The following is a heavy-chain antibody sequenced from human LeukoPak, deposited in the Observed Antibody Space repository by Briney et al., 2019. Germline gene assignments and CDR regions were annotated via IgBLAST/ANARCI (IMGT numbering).Heavy chain of an antibody. Sequence: GESLKISCKGSGDSFTNYWIGWVRQMPGKGLEWMEIIYPGDSDTAYSPSFQGQVTISADKSVSTAYLQWSSLKASDTAMYYCARGRRYFDYWGQGTLVTVSS. J-gene: IGHJ4*02. D-gene: IGHD1-14*01. CDR2: IYPGDSDT. CDR1: GDSFTNYW. CDR3: ARGRRYFDY. V-gene: IGHV5-51*01.